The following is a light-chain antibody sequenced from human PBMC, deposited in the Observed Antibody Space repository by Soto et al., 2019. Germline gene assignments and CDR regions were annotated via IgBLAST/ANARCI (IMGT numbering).Light chain of an antibody. CDR1: SSNIGNNY. CDR2: DNN. CDR3: GTWDSSLSAGV. Sequence: QSALTQPPSVSAAPGQKVTISCSGSSSNIGNNYVSWYQQLPGTAPKLLIYDNNKRPSGIPDRFSGSKSGTSATLGITGLQTGDEADYYRGTWDSSLSAGVFGGGTKLTVL. V-gene: IGLV1-51*01. J-gene: IGLJ2*01.